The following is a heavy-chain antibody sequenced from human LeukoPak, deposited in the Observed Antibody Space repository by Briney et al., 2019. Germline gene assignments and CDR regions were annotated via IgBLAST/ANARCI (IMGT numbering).Heavy chain of an antibody. CDR3: ARDITIVVVVAAPRDAFDI. CDR1: GYTFTSYG. V-gene: IGHV1-18*01. D-gene: IGHD2-15*01. CDR2: ISAYNGNT. J-gene: IGHJ3*02. Sequence: ASVKVSCTASGYTFTSYGISWLRQAPGQRLEGRGWISAYNGNTDYAQKLQGRVTMTTDTSTSTAYMGLRSLRSDDTAVYYCARDITIVVVVAAPRDAFDIWGQGTMVTVSS.